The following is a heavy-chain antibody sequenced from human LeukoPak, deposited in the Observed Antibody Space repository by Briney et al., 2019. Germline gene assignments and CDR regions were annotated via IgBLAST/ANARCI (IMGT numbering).Heavy chain of an antibody. CDR3: AKRPSQFGV. CDR1: GYTFTNYY. V-gene: IGHV1-46*01. CDR2: INPSGGST. Sequence: ASVKVSCKASGYTFTNYYMHWVRQAPGQGLEWMGIINPSGGSTSYAQKFQGRVTITADESTSTAYMELSSLRSEDTAVYYCAKRPSQFGVWGQGTTVTVSS. D-gene: IGHD3-16*01. J-gene: IGHJ6*02.